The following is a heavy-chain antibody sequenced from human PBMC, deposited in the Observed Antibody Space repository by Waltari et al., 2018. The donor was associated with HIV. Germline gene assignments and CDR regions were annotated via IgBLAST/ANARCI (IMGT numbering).Heavy chain of an antibody. D-gene: IGHD4-4*01. V-gene: IGHV4-39*01. Sequence: QLQLQGSGPGLVKSSETLSLTCTVSGGSMTSSSYYWGWIRQPPGKGLEWIGSMSYSGSTYHNPSLRSRLTISVNTSKNQFSRKLTSVTAADTAVYYCARSFSGYSNYFDPWGQGTLVTVSS. CDR1: GGSMTSSSYY. CDR2: MSYSGST. J-gene: IGHJ5*02. CDR3: ARSFSGYSNYFDP.